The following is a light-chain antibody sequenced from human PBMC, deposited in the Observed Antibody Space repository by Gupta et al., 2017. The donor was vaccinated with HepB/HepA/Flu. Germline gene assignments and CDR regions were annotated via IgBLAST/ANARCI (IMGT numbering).Light chain of an antibody. Sequence: DIPMTQSPSSLSASVGDRVTITCLASQSISSYLNWYQQKPGKAPKLLIYAASSLQSGVPSRFSGSGSGTDFTLTISSLQPEDFATYYCQQSYSTPPTFGQGTKVEIK. CDR3: QQSYSTPPT. V-gene: IGKV1-39*01. J-gene: IGKJ1*01. CDR2: AAS. CDR1: QSISSY.